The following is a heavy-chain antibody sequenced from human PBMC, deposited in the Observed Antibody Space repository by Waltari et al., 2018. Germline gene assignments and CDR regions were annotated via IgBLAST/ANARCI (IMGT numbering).Heavy chain of an antibody. V-gene: IGHV3-30*10. Sequence: AQLVESGGGVVQPGRSLRPPGAAPGFVFRTPAPPRGRQAPGKGLEWVAVLSYDGSNKYYTDSLKGRFTISRDNSKNTMYLQMDSLRTDDTAVYYCARENRQWLAPEPYYFDYWGRGTLVTVTS. D-gene: IGHD6-19*01. CDR3: ARENRQWLAPEPYYFDY. CDR2: LSYDGSNK. CDR1: GFVFRTPA. J-gene: IGHJ4*02.